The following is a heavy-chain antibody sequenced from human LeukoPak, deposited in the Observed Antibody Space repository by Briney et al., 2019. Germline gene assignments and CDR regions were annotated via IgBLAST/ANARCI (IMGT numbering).Heavy chain of an antibody. J-gene: IGHJ5*02. CDR1: GFTFSSYG. V-gene: IGHV4-34*01. D-gene: IGHD2-15*01. CDR3: VTEPGYCTGGRCYGGWFDP. Sequence: GSLRLSCAASGFTFSSYGMHWVRQAPGKGLEWIGEINHSGNTNYNPSLKSRVTISLDTSKNQFSLKLNSVTAADTAVYYCVTEPGYCTGGRCYGGWFDPWGQGTLVTASS. CDR2: INHSGNT.